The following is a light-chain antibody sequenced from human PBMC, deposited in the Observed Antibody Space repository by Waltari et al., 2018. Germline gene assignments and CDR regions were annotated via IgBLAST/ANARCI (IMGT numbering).Light chain of an antibody. CDR1: SIGSKS. CDR2: SDT. Sequence: SYVLTQPPSVSVAPGKTARISCGGNSIGSKSVPWYQPKPGQAPVLVLSSDTDRPSGLPERFAGSKSEDTATLTITRVEAGDEADYYCQVWESSSDYYVFGTGTKVTVL. V-gene: IGLV3-21*01. CDR3: QVWESSSDYYV. J-gene: IGLJ1*01.